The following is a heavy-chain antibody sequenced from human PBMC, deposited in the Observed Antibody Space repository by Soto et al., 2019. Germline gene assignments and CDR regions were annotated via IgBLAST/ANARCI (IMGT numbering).Heavy chain of an antibody. CDR2: IIPIFGTA. J-gene: IGHJ3*02. CDR1: GGTFSSYA. Sequence: ASVKVSCKASGGTFSSYAISWVRQAPGQGLEWMGGIIPIFGTANYAQKFQGRVTITADESTSTAYMELSSLRSEDTAVYYCASRIYCSGGSCYRQYHAFDILGQGTMVTVSS. V-gene: IGHV1-69*13. CDR3: ASRIYCSGGSCYRQYHAFDI. D-gene: IGHD2-15*01.